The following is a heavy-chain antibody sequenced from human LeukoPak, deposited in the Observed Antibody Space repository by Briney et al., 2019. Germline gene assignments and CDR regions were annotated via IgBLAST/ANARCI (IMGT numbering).Heavy chain of an antibody. D-gene: IGHD5-18*01. CDR3: ASGLSSLFSFGAALDYYMDV. CDR1: RYTFTGYY. Sequence: ASVKVSCKASRYTFTGYYMHWVRQAPGQGLEWMGWINPNSGGTNYAQKFQGRVTMTRDTSISTAYMELSRLRSDDTAMYYCASGLSSLFSFGAALDYYMDVWGKGTPVTVSS. J-gene: IGHJ6*03. CDR2: INPNSGGT. V-gene: IGHV1-2*02.